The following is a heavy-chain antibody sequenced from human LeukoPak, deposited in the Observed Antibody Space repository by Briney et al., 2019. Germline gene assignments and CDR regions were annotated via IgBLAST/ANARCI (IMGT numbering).Heavy chain of an antibody. CDR3: ASRPVRNWYFDL. CDR1: GGSISNGDYY. V-gene: IGHV4-30-4*01. CDR2: IYYSGST. Sequence: PSQTLSLTCTVSGGSISNGDYYWSWIRQPPGKGLVWIGYIYYSGSTYYNPSLKSRVTISVDTSKNQLSLKLSSVTAADTAVYYCASRPVRNWYFDLWGRGTLVTVSS. D-gene: IGHD6-25*01. J-gene: IGHJ2*01.